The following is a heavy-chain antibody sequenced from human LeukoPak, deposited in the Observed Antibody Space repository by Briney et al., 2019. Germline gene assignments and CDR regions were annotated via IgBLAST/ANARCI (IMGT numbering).Heavy chain of an antibody. CDR2: INHSGST. J-gene: IGHJ4*02. CDR1: GGSISSNSYY. Sequence: SETLSLTCTVSGGSISSNSYYWGWIRQPPGKGLEWIGEINHSGSTNYNPSLKSRVTISVDTSKNQFSLKLSSVTAADTAVYYCARHTHDYRGVDYWGQGTLVTVSS. CDR3: ARHTHDYRGVDY. V-gene: IGHV4-39*01. D-gene: IGHD5-12*01.